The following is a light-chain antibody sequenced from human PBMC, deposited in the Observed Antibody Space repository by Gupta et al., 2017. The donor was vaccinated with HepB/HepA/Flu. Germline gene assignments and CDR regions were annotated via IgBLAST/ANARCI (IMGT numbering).Light chain of an antibody. Sequence: QLVLTKSPSASSSLAASVRLTSTLSSVHSIYAIACLQQQPDKGPRSLMTVNSDGSHTKGDGIPDSFSGSSFGPERYLAISRLQSEDAAEYFCQSWDTGFQVFGGGTKLTVL. CDR2: VNSDGSH. CDR3: QSWDTGFQV. CDR1: SVHSIYA. J-gene: IGLJ2*01. V-gene: IGLV4-69*01.